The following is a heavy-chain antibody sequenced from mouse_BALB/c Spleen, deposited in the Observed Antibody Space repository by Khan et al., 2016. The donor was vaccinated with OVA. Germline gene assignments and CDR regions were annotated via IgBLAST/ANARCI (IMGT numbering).Heavy chain of an antibody. Sequence: EVKLEESGPGLVKPFQSLSLTCTVTGYSITSNYAWNWIRQFPGNKLEWVGYISYSGSTSYNPPLKSRISITRDTSKNQFFLQLNSVTTEDTATYYCARGNYYGYAMDYWGQGTSVTVSS. CDR1: GYSITSNYA. D-gene: IGHD1-1*01. CDR2: ISYSGST. CDR3: ARGNYYGYAMDY. V-gene: IGHV3-2*02. J-gene: IGHJ4*01.